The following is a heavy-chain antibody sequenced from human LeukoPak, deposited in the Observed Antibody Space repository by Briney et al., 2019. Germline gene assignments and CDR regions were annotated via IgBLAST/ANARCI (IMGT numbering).Heavy chain of an antibody. CDR3: ARLTTYYYDSSGYRYRYYYYYYMDV. V-gene: IGHV4-34*01. CDR1: GASFNDYY. D-gene: IGHD3-22*01. CDR2: INHSGST. Sequence: SETLSLTCAVYGASFNDYYWTWLRQPPGKGLEWIGEINHSGSTNFNPSLKSRVTISVDTSKNQFSLKLSSVTAADTAVYYCARLTTYYYDSSGYRYRYYYYYYMDVWGKGTTVTISS. J-gene: IGHJ6*03.